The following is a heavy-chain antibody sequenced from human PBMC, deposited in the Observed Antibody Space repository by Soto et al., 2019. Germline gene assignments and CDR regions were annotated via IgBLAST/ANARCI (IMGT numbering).Heavy chain of an antibody. CDR1: GFTFSDHY. CDR3: ARLWDRGFDS. J-gene: IGHJ5*01. Sequence: EVQLVESGGGLVQPGGSLRLSCAASGFTFSDHYMDWVRQAPGKGLEWVGRIRHKADSYITEYAASVKGRFTISRDDSKNSLYLQMNSLKTEDTAVYYCARLWDRGFDSWGQGTLVTVSS. D-gene: IGHD1-26*01. CDR2: IRHKADSYIT. V-gene: IGHV3-72*01.